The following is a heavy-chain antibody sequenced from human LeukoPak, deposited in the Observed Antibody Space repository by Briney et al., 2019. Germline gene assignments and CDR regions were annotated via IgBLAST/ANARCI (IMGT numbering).Heavy chain of an antibody. CDR1: GYTFTSYD. CDR2: MNPNSGNT. D-gene: IGHD3-3*01. CDR3: ARAANYYDFWSGYSYYYYGMDV. Sequence: GASVKVSCKASGYTFTSYDINWVRQATGQGLEWMGWMNPNSGNTGYAQKFQGRVTMTRNTSISTAYMELSSLRSEDTAVYYCARAANYYDFWSGYSYYYYGMDVWGQGTTATVSS. J-gene: IGHJ6*02. V-gene: IGHV1-8*01.